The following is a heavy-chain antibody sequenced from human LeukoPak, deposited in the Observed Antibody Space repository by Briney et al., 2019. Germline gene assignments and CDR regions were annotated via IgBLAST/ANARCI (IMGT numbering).Heavy chain of an antibody. D-gene: IGHD3-9*01. Sequence: PGGSLRLSCAASGFTFSGYAMNWVRQAPGKGLEWVSHIYSSDTTYADSVKGRVTISRDNAKNSLYLQMNSLRTEDTAVYYCAKAEGYDILTGLDYWGQGTLVTVSS. CDR3: AKAEGYDILTGLDY. CDR1: GFTFSGYA. CDR2: IYSSDTT. J-gene: IGHJ4*02. V-gene: IGHV3-48*01.